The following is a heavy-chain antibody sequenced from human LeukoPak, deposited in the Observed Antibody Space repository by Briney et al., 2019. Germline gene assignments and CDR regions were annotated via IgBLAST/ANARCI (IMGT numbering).Heavy chain of an antibody. Sequence: SVEVSCKASGGTFSSYAISWVRQAPGQGLEWMGGIIPIFGTANYAQKFQGRVTITADESTSTAYMELSSLRSEDTAVYYCATPWYYDFWSGYYFWGQGTLVTVSS. J-gene: IGHJ4*02. CDR3: ATPWYYDFWSGYYF. V-gene: IGHV1-69*01. CDR1: GGTFSSYA. D-gene: IGHD3-3*01. CDR2: IIPIFGTA.